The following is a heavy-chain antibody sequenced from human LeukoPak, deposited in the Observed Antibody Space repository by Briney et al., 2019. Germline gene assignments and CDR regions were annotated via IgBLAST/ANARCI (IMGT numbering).Heavy chain of an antibody. CDR3: ARSVSREGHNFIAYYFDY. V-gene: IGHV4-34*01. CDR1: GESFSDYY. J-gene: IGHJ4*02. Sequence: SETLSLTCAVYGESFSDYYWTWIRQPPGKGLEWIGEIEDSGSTNSNPSLKSRVTLSVDTSKSQFSLRLNSVTAADTAVYFCARSVSREGHNFIAYYFDYWSQGTLVTVSS. D-gene: IGHD5-24*01. CDR2: IEDSGST.